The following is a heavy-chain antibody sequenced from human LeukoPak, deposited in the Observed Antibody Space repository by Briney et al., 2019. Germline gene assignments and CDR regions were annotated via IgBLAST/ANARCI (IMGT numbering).Heavy chain of an antibody. Sequence: PSETLSLTCTVSGGSISSYYWSWIRQPPGKGLEWIGEINHSGSTNYNPSLKSRVTISVDTSKNQFSLKLSSVTAADTAVYYCARAEGDDSSGYYPFYFDYWGQGTLVTVSS. CDR1: GGSISSYY. D-gene: IGHD3-22*01. CDR2: INHSGST. V-gene: IGHV4-34*01. CDR3: ARAEGDDSSGYYPFYFDY. J-gene: IGHJ4*02.